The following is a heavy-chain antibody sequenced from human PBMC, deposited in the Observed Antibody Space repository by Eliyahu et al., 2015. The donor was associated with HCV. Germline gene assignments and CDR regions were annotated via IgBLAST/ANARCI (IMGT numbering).Heavy chain of an antibody. CDR1: XXXFSKXW. CDR2: IKSKTDGGTT. J-gene: IGHJ6*03. Sequence: EVQLVESGGGLVKPGGSLRLSCAASXXXFSKXWMSWVRQAPGKGLEGIGRIKSKTDGGTTDYAAPVKGRFTISRDDSKSTLYLQMNSLKTEDTAVYYCTTGAPGGFDYYLDVWGQGTTVTVSS. V-gene: IGHV3-15*01. CDR3: TTGAPGGFDYYLDV. D-gene: IGHD3-10*01.